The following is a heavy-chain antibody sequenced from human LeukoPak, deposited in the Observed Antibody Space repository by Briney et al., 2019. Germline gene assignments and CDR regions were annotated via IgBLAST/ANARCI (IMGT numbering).Heavy chain of an antibody. CDR3: AREGGYYDGSGNFDY. J-gene: IGHJ4*02. D-gene: IGHD3-22*01. Sequence: KAGGSLRLSCAASGFTFSSYSMNWVRQAPGKGLEWVSSISSSSSYIYYADSVKGRFTISRDNAKNSLYLQMNSLRAEDTAVYYCAREGGYYDGSGNFDYWGQGTLVTVSS. CDR2: ISSSSSYI. CDR1: GFTFSSYS. V-gene: IGHV3-21*01.